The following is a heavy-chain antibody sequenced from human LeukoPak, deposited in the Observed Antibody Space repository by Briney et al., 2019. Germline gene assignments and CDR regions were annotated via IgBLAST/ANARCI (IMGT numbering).Heavy chain of an antibody. V-gene: IGHV3-53*01. CDR1: GFTVSSNY. D-gene: IGHD3-3*01. Sequence: PGGSLRLSCAASGFTVSSNYMSWVRQAPGKGLEWVSVIYSGGSTYYAASVKGRFTISRDNSKNTLYLQMNSLRAEDTAVYYCARGPSYYDFWSGLRGRNYYYYYMDVWGKGTTVTVSS. CDR2: IYSGGST. CDR3: ARGPSYYDFWSGLRGRNYYYYYMDV. J-gene: IGHJ6*03.